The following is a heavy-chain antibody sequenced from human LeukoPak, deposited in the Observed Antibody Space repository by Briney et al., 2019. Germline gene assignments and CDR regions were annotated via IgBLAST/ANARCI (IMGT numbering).Heavy chain of an antibody. CDR1: GFTFSSYG. V-gene: IGHV3-33*01. CDR3: ASYGSGSYLSGGRFYYYYGMDV. D-gene: IGHD3-10*01. CDR2: IWYDGSNK. J-gene: IGHJ6*02. Sequence: GRSLRLSCAASGFTFSSYGMHWVRQAPGKGLEWVAVIWYDGSNKYYAASVKGRFTISRDNSKNTLYLQMNSLRAEDTAVYYCASYGSGSYLSGGRFYYYYGMDVWGQGTTVTVSS.